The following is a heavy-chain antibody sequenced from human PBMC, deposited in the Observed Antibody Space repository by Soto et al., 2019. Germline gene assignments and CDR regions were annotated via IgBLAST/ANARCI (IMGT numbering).Heavy chain of an antibody. Sequence: GGSLRLSCAASGFTFSSYSMNWVRQAPGKGLEWVSSISSSSSYIYYADSVKGRFTISRDNAKNSLYLQMNSLRAEDTAVYYCARVEVAAAAGVWGQGTLVTVSS. CDR2: ISSSSSYI. J-gene: IGHJ4*02. CDR1: GFTFSSYS. CDR3: ARVEVAAAAGV. V-gene: IGHV3-21*01. D-gene: IGHD6-13*01.